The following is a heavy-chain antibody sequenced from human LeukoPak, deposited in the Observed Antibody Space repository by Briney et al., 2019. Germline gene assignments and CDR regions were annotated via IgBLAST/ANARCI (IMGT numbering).Heavy chain of an antibody. CDR3: ARDSEILGAFDI. V-gene: IGHV3-48*04. J-gene: IGHJ3*02. CDR2: ISSSSSTI. CDR1: GFTFSSYS. Sequence: GGSLRLSCAASGFTFSSYSMNWVRQAPGKGLEWVSYISSSSSTIYYVDSVKGRFTISRDNAKNSLYPQMNSLRAEDTAVYYCARDSEILGAFDIWGQGTMVTVSS. D-gene: IGHD5-24*01.